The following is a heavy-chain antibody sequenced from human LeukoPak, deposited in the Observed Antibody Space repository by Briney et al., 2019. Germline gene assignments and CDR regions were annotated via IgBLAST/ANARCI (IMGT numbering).Heavy chain of an antibody. Sequence: ASVKVSCKASGYTFTGYYMLWVRQAPGHGLEWMGWINPNSGGTNYAQKFQRRVTMTSDTSISTAYMELSRVRSDDTAVYYCAGFTRVGGYYFDYWGQGTLVTVSS. CDR2: INPNSGGT. V-gene: IGHV1-2*02. D-gene: IGHD3-10*02. CDR3: AGFTRVGGYYFDY. J-gene: IGHJ4*02. CDR1: GYTFTGYY.